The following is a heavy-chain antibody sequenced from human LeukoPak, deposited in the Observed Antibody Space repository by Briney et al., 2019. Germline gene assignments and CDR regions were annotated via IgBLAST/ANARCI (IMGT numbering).Heavy chain of an antibody. Sequence: GGSLRLSCAASGFTFSSYAMSWVRQAPGKGLEWVSAISGSGGSTYYADPVKGRFTISRDNSKNTLYLQMNSLRAEDTAVYYCAKSIVTMIVVPPVGYWGQGTLVTVSS. CDR3: AKSIVTMIVVPPVGY. V-gene: IGHV3-23*01. J-gene: IGHJ4*02. CDR2: ISGSGGST. D-gene: IGHD3-22*01. CDR1: GFTFSSYA.